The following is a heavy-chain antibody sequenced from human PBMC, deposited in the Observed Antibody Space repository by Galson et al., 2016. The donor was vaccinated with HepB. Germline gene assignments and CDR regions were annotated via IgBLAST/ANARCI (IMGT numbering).Heavy chain of an antibody. J-gene: IGHJ4*02. Sequence: SLRLSCAASGFIFSTYGMHWVRQAPGKGLEWVTVVTYDGGHHWYADSVKGRFTLSGDNSRNTLYLKMNSLRAEDTAVYYCAKDQVHYGFNLGYWGQGTLVTVSS. CDR3: AKDQVHYGFNLGY. D-gene: IGHD3/OR15-3a*01. CDR1: GFIFSTYG. CDR2: VTYDGGHH. V-gene: IGHV3-30*18.